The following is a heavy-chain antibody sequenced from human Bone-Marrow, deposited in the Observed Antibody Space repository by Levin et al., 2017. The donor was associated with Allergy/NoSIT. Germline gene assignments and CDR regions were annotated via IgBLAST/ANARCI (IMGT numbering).Heavy chain of an antibody. D-gene: IGHD3-10*01. J-gene: IGHJ1*01. CDR1: GFTVSSNY. V-gene: IGHV3-53*01. CDR3: ARDSRWRDYYGSGREKHAEYFQH. CDR2: IYSGGST. Sequence: PGGSLRLSCAASGFTVSSNYMSWVRQAPGKGLEWVSVIYSGGSTYYADSVKGRFTISRDNSKNTLYLQMNSLRAEDTAVYYCARDSRWRDYYGSGREKHAEYFQHWGQGTLVTVSS.